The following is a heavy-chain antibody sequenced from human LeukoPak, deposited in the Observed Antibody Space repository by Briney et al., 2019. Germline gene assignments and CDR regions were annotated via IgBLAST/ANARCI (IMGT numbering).Heavy chain of an antibody. CDR2: INHSGST. D-gene: IGHD2-2*02. Sequence: PSETLSLTCAVYGGSFSGYYWSWIRQPPGKGLEWIGEINHSGSTNYNPSLKSRVTVSVDTSKNQFSLKLSSVTAADTAVYYCARGPWDIVVVPAAIRRRYYFDYWGQGTLVTVSS. CDR1: GGSFSGYY. J-gene: IGHJ4*02. V-gene: IGHV4-34*01. CDR3: ARGPWDIVVVPAAIRRRYYFDY.